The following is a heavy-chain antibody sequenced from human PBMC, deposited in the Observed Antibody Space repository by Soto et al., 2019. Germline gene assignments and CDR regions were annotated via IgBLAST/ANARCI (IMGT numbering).Heavy chain of an antibody. J-gene: IGHJ6*02. D-gene: IGHD1-26*01. CDR3: ASGYSGSYEDYYGMDV. Sequence: QVQLVQSGAEVKKPGSSVKVSCKASGGTFSSYAISWVRQAPGQGLEWMGGIIPIFGTANYEQKFQGRVTITADESTSTAYMGMSSLRSEDTAVYYCASGYSGSYEDYYGMDVWGQGTTVTVSS. CDR1: GGTFSSYA. CDR2: IIPIFGTA. V-gene: IGHV1-69*01.